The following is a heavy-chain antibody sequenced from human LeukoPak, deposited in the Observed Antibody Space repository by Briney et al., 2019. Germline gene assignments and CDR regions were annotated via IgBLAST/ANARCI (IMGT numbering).Heavy chain of an antibody. Sequence: PGGSLRLSCVASGFTTSSYWMHWVRQAPGKGLVWVSRIDYDGDNADYADFVKGRFTISRDSAKNTLYLQMNSLRAEDTAVYYCANEYLYSSSWYRYPHPDYWGQGTLVTVSS. CDR2: IDYDGDNA. CDR1: GFTTSSYW. D-gene: IGHD6-13*01. V-gene: IGHV3-74*01. J-gene: IGHJ4*02. CDR3: ANEYLYSSSWYRYPHPDY.